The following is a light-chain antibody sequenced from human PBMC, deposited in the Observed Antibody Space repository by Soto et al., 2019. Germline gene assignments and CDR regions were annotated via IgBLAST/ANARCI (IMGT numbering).Light chain of an antibody. V-gene: IGLV2-8*01. Sequence: QSALTQPPSASGSPGQSVTISCTGTSSDYVSWYQQHPGKAPKLLIYEVIKRPSGVPDRFSGSKSGNTASLTVSGLQAEDEADYHCTSYAGNNHLVFGGGTKLTVL. J-gene: IGLJ2*01. CDR2: EVI. CDR3: TSYAGNNHLV. CDR1: SSDY.